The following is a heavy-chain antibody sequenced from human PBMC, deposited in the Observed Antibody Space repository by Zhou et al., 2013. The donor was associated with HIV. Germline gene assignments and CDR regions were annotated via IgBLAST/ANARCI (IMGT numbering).Heavy chain of an antibody. J-gene: IGHJ1*01. CDR2: VNHSGGT. D-gene: IGHD6-25*01. CDR3: ARPNRYGPYGSGWSEYFQH. CDR1: GGSFSGYY. Sequence: VQLQQWGAGLLKPSETLSLTCAVYGGSFSGYYWSWIRQPPGKGLEWIGEVNHSGGTNYNPSLKSRVTISVDTSKNQFSLKLSSVTAADTAVYYCARPNRYGPYGSGWSEYFQHWGQGTRGPPSPQ. V-gene: IGHV4-34*01.